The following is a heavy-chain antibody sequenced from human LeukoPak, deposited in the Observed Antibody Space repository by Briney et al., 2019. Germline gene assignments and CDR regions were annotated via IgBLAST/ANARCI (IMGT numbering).Heavy chain of an antibody. J-gene: IGHJ4*02. D-gene: IGHD6-13*01. CDR3: ASAGPGYSSSWYLGQIDY. V-gene: IGHV1-69*06. CDR2: IIPIFGTA. Sequence: SVKVSCKASGYTFTSYGISWVRQAPGQGLEWMGGIIPIFGTANYAQKFQGRVTITADKSTSTAYMELSSLRSEDTAVYYCASAGPGYSSSWYLGQIDYWGQGTLVTVSS. CDR1: GYTFTSYG.